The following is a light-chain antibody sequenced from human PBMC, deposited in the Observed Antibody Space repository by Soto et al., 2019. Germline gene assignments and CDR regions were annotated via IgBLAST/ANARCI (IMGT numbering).Light chain of an antibody. CDR3: FSFTSTTTPV. J-gene: IGLJ1*01. CDR2: EVN. Sequence: VRTQPASVSGSRGQTITISGTGTSRDGGGYNYVSWDQQHQGKAPKVMISEVNNRPSGVSNRVSGSKSGNTADLTICGLQVEHAAQYFCFSFTSTTTPVFASGTNAPVL. V-gene: IGLV2-14*01. CDR1: SRDGGGYNY.